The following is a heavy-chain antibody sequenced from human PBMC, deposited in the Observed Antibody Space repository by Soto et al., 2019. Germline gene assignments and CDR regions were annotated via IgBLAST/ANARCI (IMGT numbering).Heavy chain of an antibody. CDR1: VGSIISNYW. V-gene: IGHV4-28*03. CDR3: VRDRGTTLRMDV. CDR2: ILYSEKN. D-gene: IGHD3-10*01. Sequence: SETLSLTCAVSVGSIISNYWCAWIRQSPGKGLEWIGNILYSEKNYYNPYLKSRVTISLDTSKNQFSLKVNSVTAADTAVYYCVRDRGTTLRMDVWGQGTKVTVSS. J-gene: IGHJ6*02.